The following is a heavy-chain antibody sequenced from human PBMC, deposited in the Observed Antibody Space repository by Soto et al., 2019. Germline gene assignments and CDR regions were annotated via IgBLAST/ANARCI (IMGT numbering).Heavy chain of an antibody. Sequence: EEQLVESGGGLVQPGGSLRLSCVASGFAFSNYSMNWVRQAPGKGLEWVSYIRSSGSPTYYAGSVKGRFTISRENAKKSLYLQMNSLRAEDTAVYYCARMTSSLSPGRWGQGTLVTVSS. V-gene: IGHV3-48*01. J-gene: IGHJ4*02. CDR1: GFAFSNYS. D-gene: IGHD2-2*01. CDR2: IRSSGSPT. CDR3: ARMTSSLSPGR.